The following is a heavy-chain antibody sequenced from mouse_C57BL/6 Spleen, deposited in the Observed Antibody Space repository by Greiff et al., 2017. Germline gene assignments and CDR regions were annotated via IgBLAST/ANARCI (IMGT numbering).Heavy chain of an antibody. D-gene: IGHD1-1*01. CDR3: ARPLDYYGSSSYAMDY. CDR2: INPGSGGT. Sequence: QVLLLQSGADLVRPGTSVKVSCKSSGYAFPSHLIAWVQQRPGQGLEWIGVINPGSGGTNYHEKIKGKATLTADKSSSTAYMQLISLTSEDSAVYVCARPLDYYGSSSYAMDYWGQGTSVTVSA. V-gene: IGHV1-54*01. J-gene: IGHJ4*01. CDR1: GYAFPSHL.